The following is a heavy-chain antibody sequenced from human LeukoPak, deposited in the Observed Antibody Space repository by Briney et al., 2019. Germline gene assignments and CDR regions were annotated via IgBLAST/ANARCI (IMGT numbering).Heavy chain of an antibody. CDR1: GFTFSSYS. J-gene: IGHJ4*02. Sequence: AGGSLRLSCAASGFTFSSYSMNWVRQAPGKGLEWVSSINSSSGYIYYADSVKGRFTISRDNAKNSLYLQMNSLRAEDTAVYYCARAQRGGNSMAGFDYWGQGTLVTVSS. V-gene: IGHV3-21*01. CDR2: INSSSGYI. D-gene: IGHD4-23*01. CDR3: ARAQRGGNSMAGFDY.